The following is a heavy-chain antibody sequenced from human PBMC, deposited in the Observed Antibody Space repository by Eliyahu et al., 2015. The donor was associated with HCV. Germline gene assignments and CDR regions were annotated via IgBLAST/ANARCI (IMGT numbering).Heavy chain of an antibody. CDR3: ARDQGRRTYARFAEY. CDR2: IYYSGTT. J-gene: IGHJ4*02. CDR1: GYSXNXVYS. D-gene: IGHD2-2*01. V-gene: IGHV4-38-2*02. Sequence: QVQLQESGPGLVKPSETLSLTCIXSGYSXNXVYSGGWIRQPPGKGXEWIGSIYYSGTTYYNPSLKSRVTISIDTSKNQFSLKLSSVTAADTALYYCARDQGRRTYARFAEYWGQGTLVTVSS.